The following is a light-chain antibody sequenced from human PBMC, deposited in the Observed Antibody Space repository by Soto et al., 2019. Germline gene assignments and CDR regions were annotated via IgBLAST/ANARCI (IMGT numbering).Light chain of an antibody. Sequence: EIVMTQSPASLSVSPCEIATLSCSAIHSVSINLSFYQQKPFESPSLLIYDSCTRATGIPARFSGRGFGTKVNPTLSSPQPEDFANYYCLKDYIYPWTFGQGGKVDIK. CDR1: HSVSIN. V-gene: IGKV3-15*01. CDR3: LKDYIYPWT. J-gene: IGKJ1*01. CDR2: DSC.